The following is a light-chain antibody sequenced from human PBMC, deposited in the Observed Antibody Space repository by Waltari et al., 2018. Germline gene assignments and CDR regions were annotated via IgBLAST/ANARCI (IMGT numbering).Light chain of an antibody. CDR2: DVS. V-gene: IGLV2-11*01. J-gene: IGLJ2*01. Sequence: QSALTQPRPVSGSPGQSVTIPCTGTSSDVGAYNDVAWYQQRPGKAPKLMIYDVSEWPSEVPDRFSGSKSCNTGSLTISGLQAEDEADYYCCSYAGSYRLIFCGGTKVTVL. CDR1: SSDVGAYND. CDR3: CSYAGSYRLI.